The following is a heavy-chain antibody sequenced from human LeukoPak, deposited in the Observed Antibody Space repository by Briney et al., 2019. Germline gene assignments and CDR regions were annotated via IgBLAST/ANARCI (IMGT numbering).Heavy chain of an antibody. J-gene: IGHJ4*02. CDR1: GFTFSGAG. CDR3: TTPIAVAGTDDY. Sequence: GGSLRLSCAGSGFTFSGAGMNWVRQAPGKGLEWVGRIRSKGRSYATAYAASVKVTFTISRDDSKHSAYLQMNSLKAEDTAVYYCTTPIAVAGTDDYWGQGTLVTVSS. D-gene: IGHD6-19*01. CDR2: IRSKGRSYAT. V-gene: IGHV3-73*01.